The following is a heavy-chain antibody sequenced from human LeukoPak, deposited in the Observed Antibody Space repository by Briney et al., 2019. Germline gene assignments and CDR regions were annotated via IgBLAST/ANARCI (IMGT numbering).Heavy chain of an antibody. CDR2: INPSGGST. D-gene: IGHD3-10*01. V-gene: IGHV1-46*01. Sequence: ASVKVSCKASGYTFTTYYMHWVRQAPGQGLEWMGIINPSGGSTTYAQNFQGRVTMTRDTSTSAVYMEVSSLRSEDTAVYYCGRSGRCWVGGYFDYWGQGTLVTVSS. CDR3: GRSGRCWVGGYFDY. CDR1: GYTFTTYY. J-gene: IGHJ4*02.